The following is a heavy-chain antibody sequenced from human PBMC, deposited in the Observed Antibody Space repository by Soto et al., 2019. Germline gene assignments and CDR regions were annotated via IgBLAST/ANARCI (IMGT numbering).Heavy chain of an antibody. CDR1: GFTFSSEY. D-gene: IGHD6-13*01. CDR3: ATIAAVRFDY. Sequence: GSLRLSCAASGFTFSSEYMSWVRQAPGKGLEWVGNINQDGSEIYYLESVKGRFTISRDNAKKSLYLQMNSLRAEDTAVYYCATIAAVRFDYWGQGTLVTVSS. J-gene: IGHJ4*02. V-gene: IGHV3-7*02. CDR2: INQDGSEI.